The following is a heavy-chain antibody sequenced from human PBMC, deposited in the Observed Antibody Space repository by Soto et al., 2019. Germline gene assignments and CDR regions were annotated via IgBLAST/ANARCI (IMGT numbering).Heavy chain of an antibody. J-gene: IGHJ4*02. CDR3: ARDLCEGTRFLEWLFPDY. Sequence: PGGSLRLSCAASGFTFSSYGMHWVRQAPGKGLEWVAVIWYDGSNKYYADSVKGRFTISRDNSKNTLYLQMNSLRAEDTAAYYCARDLCEGTRFLEWLFPDYWGQGTLVTVSS. CDR1: GFTFSSYG. CDR2: IWYDGSNK. D-gene: IGHD3-3*01. V-gene: IGHV3-33*01.